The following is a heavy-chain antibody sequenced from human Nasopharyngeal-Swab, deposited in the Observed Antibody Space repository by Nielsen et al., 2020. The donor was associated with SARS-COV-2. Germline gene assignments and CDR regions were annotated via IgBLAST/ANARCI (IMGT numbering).Heavy chain of an antibody. Sequence: WIRQPPGKGLEWVAVISYDGSNKYYADSVKGRFTISRDNSKNTLYLQMNSLRAEDTAVYYCARDDHPIAARHYFDYWGQGTLVTVSS. J-gene: IGHJ4*02. D-gene: IGHD6-6*01. CDR3: ARDDHPIAARHYFDY. CDR2: ISYDGSNK. V-gene: IGHV3-33*05.